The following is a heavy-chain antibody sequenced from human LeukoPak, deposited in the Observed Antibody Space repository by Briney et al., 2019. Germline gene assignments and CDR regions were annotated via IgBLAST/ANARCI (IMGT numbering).Heavy chain of an antibody. CDR3: ARAGWYRWDY. V-gene: IGHV3-74*01. CDR1: GFTFSTYW. D-gene: IGHD6-19*01. CDR2: INSDGTTT. Sequence: GGSLRLSCAASGFTFSTYWMHWVRQAPGKGLEWVSRINSDGTTTNYADSVKGRFTISRDNAKNTLYLQMNTLRVEDRAVYYCARAGWYRWDYWGQGTLVTVSS. J-gene: IGHJ4*02.